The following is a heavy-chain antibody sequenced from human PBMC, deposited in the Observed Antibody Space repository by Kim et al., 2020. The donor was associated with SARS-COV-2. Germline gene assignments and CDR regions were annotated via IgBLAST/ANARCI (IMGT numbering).Heavy chain of an antibody. Sequence: GGSLRLSCAVSGFTLSSYAMSWVRQAPGKGLEWVSDISGSGGNTYYANSVKGRFTITRDNSKNTLYLQMNSLRVEDTALYYCAKSAPPYSYYALDVWGQGTTVTVSS. J-gene: IGHJ6*02. CDR1: GFTLSSYA. V-gene: IGHV3-23*01. CDR3: AKSAPPYSYYALDV. CDR2: ISGSGGNT.